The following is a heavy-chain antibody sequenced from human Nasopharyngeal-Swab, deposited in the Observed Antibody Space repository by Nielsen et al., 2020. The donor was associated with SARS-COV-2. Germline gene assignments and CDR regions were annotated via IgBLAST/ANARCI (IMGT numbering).Heavy chain of an antibody. V-gene: IGHV3-7*01. Sequence: WIRQPPGKGLEWVANIKQDGSEQFYVDSVKGRFTISRDNAKNSLYLQMNSLRAEDTAVYYCARVRGYCSGGACYVYYYMDVWGKGTTVTVPS. J-gene: IGHJ6*03. D-gene: IGHD2-15*01. CDR2: IKQDGSEQ. CDR3: ARVRGYCSGGACYVYYYMDV.